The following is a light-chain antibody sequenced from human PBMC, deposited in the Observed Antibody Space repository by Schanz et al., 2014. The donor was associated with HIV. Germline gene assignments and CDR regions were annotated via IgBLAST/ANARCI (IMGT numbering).Light chain of an antibody. V-gene: IGKV1-17*01. Sequence: DIQMTQSPSSLSASVGDRVTITCRASQGIGNDLGWYQQRPGKAPKRLIYAASTLQSGVPSRFVGGASGTEFTLTISSLQPDDFATYYCQQCVTYPYTFGQGTTLDIK. CDR3: QQCVTYPYT. CDR2: AAS. CDR1: QGIGND. J-gene: IGKJ2*01.